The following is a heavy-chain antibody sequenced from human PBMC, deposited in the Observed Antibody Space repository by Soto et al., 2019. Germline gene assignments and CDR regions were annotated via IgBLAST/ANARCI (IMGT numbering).Heavy chain of an antibody. V-gene: IGHV1-3*01. Sequence: ASVKVSCKASGYTFTSYAMHWVRQAPGQRLEWMGWINAGNGNTKYSQKFQGRVTITRDASASTAYMELSSLRSDDTAVYYCARTMYYYDSSGYLPSYFDYWGQGTLVTVSS. CDR3: ARTMYYYDSSGYLPSYFDY. CDR1: GYTFTSYA. D-gene: IGHD3-22*01. CDR2: INAGNGNT. J-gene: IGHJ4*02.